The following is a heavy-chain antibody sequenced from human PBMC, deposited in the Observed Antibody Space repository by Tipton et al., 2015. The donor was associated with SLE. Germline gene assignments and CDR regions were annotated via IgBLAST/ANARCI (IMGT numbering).Heavy chain of an antibody. CDR2: TYYNGIT. Sequence: TLSLTCTVSGGSVSGGSYYWSWIRQPPGKGLEWIGYTYYNGITNYNPSLKTRVTVSVDTSKSQFSLRLNSVTAADTAVYYCARQVVYDTSGYYYFDSWGQGTLVTVSS. D-gene: IGHD3-22*01. J-gene: IGHJ4*02. CDR3: ARQVVYDTSGYYYFDS. V-gene: IGHV4-61*01. CDR1: GGSVSGGSYY.